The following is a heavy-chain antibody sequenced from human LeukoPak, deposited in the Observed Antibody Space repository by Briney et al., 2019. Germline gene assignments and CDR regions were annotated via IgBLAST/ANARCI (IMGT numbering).Heavy chain of an antibody. CDR3: ARLAYDSSGYYLSHFDY. J-gene: IGHJ4*02. V-gene: IGHV4-4*02. D-gene: IGHD3-22*01. Sequence: SGTLSLICAVSGGSISSSNWWSWVRQPPGKGLEWIGEIYHSGSTNYNPSLKSRVTISVDKSKNQFSLKLSSVTAADTAVYYCARLAYDSSGYYLSHFDYWGQGTLVTVSS. CDR1: GGSISSSNW. CDR2: IYHSGST.